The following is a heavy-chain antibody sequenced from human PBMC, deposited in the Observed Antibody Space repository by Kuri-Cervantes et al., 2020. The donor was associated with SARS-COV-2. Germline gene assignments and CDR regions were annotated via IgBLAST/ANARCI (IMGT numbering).Heavy chain of an antibody. Sequence: GESLKISCAASGFTFSSYEMNWVPQAPGKGLEWVSYISSSGSTIYYADSVKGRFTISRDNAKNSLYLQMNSLRAEDTAVYYCAREDITIFGVVKEYFDLWGRGTLVTVSS. J-gene: IGHJ2*01. CDR1: GFTFSSYE. V-gene: IGHV3-48*03. D-gene: IGHD3-3*01. CDR3: AREDITIFGVVKEYFDL. CDR2: ISSSGSTI.